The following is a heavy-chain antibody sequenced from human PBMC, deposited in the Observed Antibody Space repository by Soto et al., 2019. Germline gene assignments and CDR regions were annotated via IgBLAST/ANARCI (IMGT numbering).Heavy chain of an antibody. D-gene: IGHD6-13*01. CDR2: MNPNSGNT. CDR1: GYTFTSYD. J-gene: IGHJ5*02. V-gene: IGHV1-8*01. CDR3: ARGLIAAAGTLHP. Sequence: VKVSCKASGYTFTSYDINWVRQATGQGLEWMGWMNPNSGNTGYAQKFQGRVTMTRNTSISTAYMELSSLRSEDTAVYYCARGLIAAAGTLHPWGQGTLVTVSS.